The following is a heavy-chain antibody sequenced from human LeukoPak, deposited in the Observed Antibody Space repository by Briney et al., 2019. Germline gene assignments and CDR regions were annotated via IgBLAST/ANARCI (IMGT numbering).Heavy chain of an antibody. J-gene: IGHJ3*02. D-gene: IGHD3-10*01. CDR2: ISSSSSSI. CDR1: GFTFSNYN. V-gene: IGHV3-48*02. CDR3: ARPGITAFDI. Sequence: RGSLRLSCAASGFTFSNYNMNWVRQAPGKGLEWVSYISSSSSSIHYADSVRGRFAVSRDNAKNSLYLQMNSLRDEDSAVYYCARPGITAFDIWGQGTMVTVSS.